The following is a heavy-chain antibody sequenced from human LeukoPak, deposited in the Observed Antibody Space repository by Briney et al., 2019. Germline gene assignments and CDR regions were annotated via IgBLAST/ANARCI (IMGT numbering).Heavy chain of an antibody. D-gene: IGHD5-24*01. CDR3: ARRLPSVETFDY. CDR1: GYSFTSYW. Sequence: GESLKISCQGSGYSFTSYWIAWVRHMPGKGLEWVGIIYPGDSDTRYNPSFQGQVTISADKSISAAYLQWSNLKASDTAMYYCARRLPSVETFDYWGQGTLVTVYS. CDR2: IYPGDSDT. J-gene: IGHJ4*02. V-gene: IGHV5-51*01.